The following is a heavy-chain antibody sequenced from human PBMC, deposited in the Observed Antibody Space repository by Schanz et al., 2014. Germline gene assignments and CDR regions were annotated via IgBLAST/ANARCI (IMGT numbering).Heavy chain of an antibody. CDR1: GFTFRSYA. V-gene: IGHV3-23*01. Sequence: EVQLLESGGGLVQPGGSLRLSCIGSGFTFRSYALGWVRQAPGKGLEWVSLVSASGGGPFYADSVKGRFTISRDNSENTLYLQMNSLRAEDTAVYYCAKQHGVIQQVSDYWGQGTLVTVSS. J-gene: IGHJ4*02. CDR2: VSASGGGP. D-gene: IGHD3-22*01. CDR3: AKQHGVIQQVSDY.